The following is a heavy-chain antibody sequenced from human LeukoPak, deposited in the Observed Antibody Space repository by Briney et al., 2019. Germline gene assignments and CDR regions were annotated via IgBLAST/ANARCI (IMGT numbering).Heavy chain of an antibody. D-gene: IGHD3-3*01. CDR1: GYTFTSYG. J-gene: IGHJ6*02. CDR3: ARDRVLRFLEWLLYGMDV. CDR2: ISAYNGNT. V-gene: IGHV1-18*01. Sequence: ASVKVSCKASGYTFTSYGISWVRQAPGQGLEWMGWISAYNGNTNYAQKLQGRVTMTTDTSTSTAYMELRSLRSDDTAVYYCARDRVLRFLEWLLYGMDVWGQGTTVTVSS.